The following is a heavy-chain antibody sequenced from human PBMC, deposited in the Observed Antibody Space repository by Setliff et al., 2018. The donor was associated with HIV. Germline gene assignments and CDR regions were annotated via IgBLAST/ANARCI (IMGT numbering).Heavy chain of an antibody. D-gene: IGHD3-22*01. CDR2: IYYSGST. V-gene: IGHV4-59*08. Sequence: SETLSLTCTVSGGSITNYYWSWIRQPPGKGLEWIGFIYYSGSTNYNPSLKSRVIISVDTSKHQFSLKLSSVTAADTAVYYCARHARSITMTTDWYFDLWGRGTLVTVSS. CDR1: GGSITNYY. J-gene: IGHJ2*01. CDR3: ARHARSITMTTDWYFDL.